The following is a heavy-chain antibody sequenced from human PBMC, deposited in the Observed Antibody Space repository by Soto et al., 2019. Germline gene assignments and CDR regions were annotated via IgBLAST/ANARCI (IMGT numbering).Heavy chain of an antibody. V-gene: IGHV3-7*01. CDR1: GFTFSTYW. CDR3: VCGGNFFVY. CDR2: INQDGSER. D-gene: IGHD3-16*01. Sequence: EVQLVESGGGLVQPGGSLRLPCAASGFTFSTYWMTWVRQPPGKGLEWVASINQDGSERYYVDSVRGRFTISRDNAKNSLYLQMNSLGGEDTAVYYCVCGGNFFVYWGQGTLVTVSP. J-gene: IGHJ4*02.